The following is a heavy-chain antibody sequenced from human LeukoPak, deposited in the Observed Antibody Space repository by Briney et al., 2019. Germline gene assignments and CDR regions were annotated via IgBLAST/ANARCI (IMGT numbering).Heavy chain of an antibody. CDR1: GGSISSGGYY. J-gene: IGHJ4*02. CDR3: ARAMNYYDRAFDY. Sequence: PSETLSLTCTVSGGSISSGGYYWSWLRQHPGKGLEFIGYVYYTGSTHYNPSLKSRVTISVDRSKNQFSLKLSSVTAADTAVYYCARAMNYYDRAFDYWGQGTLVTVSS. CDR2: VYYTGST. V-gene: IGHV4-31*03. D-gene: IGHD3-22*01.